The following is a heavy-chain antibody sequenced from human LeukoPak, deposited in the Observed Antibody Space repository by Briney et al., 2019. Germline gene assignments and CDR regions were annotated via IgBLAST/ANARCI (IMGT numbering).Heavy chain of an antibody. J-gene: IGHJ5*02. CDR2: ISSGSTYI. D-gene: IGHD4-11*01. Sequence: GGSLRLSCAASGFTFSTYSMNWVRQAPGKDLEWVSSISSGSTYIYYADSVKGRFNISRDNAKNSLYLQMNSLRADDTAVYYCARVYSNFWFDPWGQGTLVTVSS. CDR1: GFTFSTYS. CDR3: ARVYSNFWFDP. V-gene: IGHV3-21*01.